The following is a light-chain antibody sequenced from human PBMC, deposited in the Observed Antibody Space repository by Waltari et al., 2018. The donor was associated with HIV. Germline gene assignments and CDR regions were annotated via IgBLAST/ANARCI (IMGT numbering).Light chain of an antibody. CDR3: QQYDDWTV. J-gene: IGKJ4*01. CDR2: DTS. Sequence: EAVMTQSPATLSVSPGETATLSCRASHGINNNLAWYQHKPGQAPRLLIFDTSARATGIPDRFSGSGSGTEFTLTISSLQSEDFAVYYCQQYDDWTVFGGGTKVDIK. V-gene: IGKV3-15*01. CDR1: HGINNN.